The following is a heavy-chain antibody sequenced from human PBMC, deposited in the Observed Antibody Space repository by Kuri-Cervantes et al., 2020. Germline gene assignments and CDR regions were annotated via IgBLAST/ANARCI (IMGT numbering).Heavy chain of an antibody. CDR3: TRDRDWSFDY. CDR2: MRYDGISK. D-gene: IGHD3-9*01. J-gene: IGHJ4*02. Sequence: GESLKISCAASGFTFSTYGMHWVRQAPGKGLEWVTFMRYDGISKYYADSVKGRFTISRDNSKNTVYLQMNSLRAEDTAVYFCTRDRDWSFDYWGQGTLVTVSS. CDR1: GFTFSTYG. V-gene: IGHV3-30*02.